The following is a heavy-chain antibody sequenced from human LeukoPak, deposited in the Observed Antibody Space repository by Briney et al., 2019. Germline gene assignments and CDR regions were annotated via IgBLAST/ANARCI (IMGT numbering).Heavy chain of an antibody. J-gene: IGHJ4*02. CDR2: INRSRGSK. D-gene: IGHD5-18*01. Sequence: GGSLRLSCAASGFTFSIYAKSWVRQAPGKGREWVSAINRSRGSKYYADSVKGRITIYRDNSKNTLYLQMNSLRAEDTAVYYCAKAVPQRGYSYGSFDSWGQGTLVTVSS. CDR3: AKAVPQRGYSYGSFDS. V-gene: IGHV3-23*01. CDR1: GFTFSIYA.